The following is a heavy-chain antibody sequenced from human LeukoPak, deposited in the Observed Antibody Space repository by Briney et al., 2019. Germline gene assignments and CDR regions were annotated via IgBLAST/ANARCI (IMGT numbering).Heavy chain of an antibody. CDR3: ARDAELGINYFDY. J-gene: IGHJ4*02. CDR1: GFTFSSYA. Sequence: GGSLRLFCAASGFTFSSYAMSWVRQAPGKGLEWVSAISGSGGSTYYADSVKGRFTISRDNSKNTLYLQMNSLRAEDTAVYYCARDAELGINYFDYWGQGTLVTVSS. D-gene: IGHD7-27*01. CDR2: ISGSGGST. V-gene: IGHV3-23*01.